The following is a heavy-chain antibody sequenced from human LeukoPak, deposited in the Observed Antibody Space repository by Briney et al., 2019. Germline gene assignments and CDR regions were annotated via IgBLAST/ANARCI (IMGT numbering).Heavy chain of an antibody. J-gene: IGHJ4*02. Sequence: PGGFLRLSCAASGFTFSSYWMSWVRQAPGKGLEWVANIKQDGSEKYYVDSVKSRFTISRDNAKNSMYLQMNSLRAEDTAVYYCATEASTSGPDYWGQGTLVTVSS. CDR3: ATEASTSGPDY. CDR1: GFTFSSYW. V-gene: IGHV3-7*01. CDR2: IKQDGSEK. D-gene: IGHD2-2*01.